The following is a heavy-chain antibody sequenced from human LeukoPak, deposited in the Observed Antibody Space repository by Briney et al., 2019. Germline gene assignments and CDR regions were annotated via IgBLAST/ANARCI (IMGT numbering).Heavy chain of an antibody. D-gene: IGHD1-1*01. CDR1: GYTFTSYD. CDR2: MSPKRGNA. Sequence: ASVTVSCKASGYTFTSYDINWVRQAAGQGLEWMGWMSPKRGNAGYAQKFQARVTMTMNTSINTVYMRLSSLGYEDTAIYFCARGLDWNDLHLGVWGKGTTVIVSS. V-gene: IGHV1-8*01. CDR3: ARGLDWNDLHLGV. J-gene: IGHJ6*04.